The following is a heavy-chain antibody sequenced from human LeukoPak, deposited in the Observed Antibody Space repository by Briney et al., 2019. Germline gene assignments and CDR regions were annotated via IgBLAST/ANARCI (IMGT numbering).Heavy chain of an antibody. CDR2: ISGSSSTI. CDR1: GFTFSSYT. J-gene: IGHJ4*02. V-gene: IGHV3-48*01. CDR3: ANEVRPNDY. Sequence: PGGSLRISCAASGFTFSSYTMNWVRQAPGKGLEWLSYISGSSSTIYYADSVKGRFTISRDNSKNTLYLQMNSLRAEDTALYFCANEVRPNDYWGRGTLVTVSS. D-gene: IGHD4/OR15-4a*01.